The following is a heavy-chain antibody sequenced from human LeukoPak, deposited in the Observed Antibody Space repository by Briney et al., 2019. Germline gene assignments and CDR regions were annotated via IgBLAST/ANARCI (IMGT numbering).Heavy chain of an antibody. D-gene: IGHD3-22*01. CDR1: GFTFINYA. CDR3: AKDRRYYDSSGNY. J-gene: IGHJ4*02. Sequence: GGSLRLSCAASGFTFINYAMNWVRQAPGKGLEWVSAISGSGGSTYYADSVKGRFTISRDNSKNTLYLQMNSLRAEDTAVYYCAKDRRYYDSSGNYWGQGTLVTVSS. V-gene: IGHV3-23*01. CDR2: ISGSGGST.